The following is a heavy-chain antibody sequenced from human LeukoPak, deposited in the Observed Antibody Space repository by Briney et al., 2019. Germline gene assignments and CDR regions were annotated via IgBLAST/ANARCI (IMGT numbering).Heavy chain of an antibody. CDR2: ISSSSSYI. Sequence: GGSLRLSCAASGFTFSSYSMNWVRQAPGKGLEWVSSISSSSSYIYYADSVKGRFTISRDNAKNSLYLQMNSLRAEDTAVYYCARGGLTYFFDYWGQGTLVTVSS. J-gene: IGHJ4*02. CDR1: GFTFSSYS. D-gene: IGHD3-9*01. CDR3: ARGGLTYFFDY. V-gene: IGHV3-21*01.